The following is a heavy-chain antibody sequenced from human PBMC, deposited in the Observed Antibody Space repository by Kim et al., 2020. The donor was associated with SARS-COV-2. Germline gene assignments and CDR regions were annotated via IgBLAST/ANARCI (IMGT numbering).Heavy chain of an antibody. V-gene: IGHV3-74*01. J-gene: IGHJ6*03. CDR3: ARSSSTSCPCYYMDV. Sequence: GGSLRLSCAASGFTFSTYWMYWVRQAPGKGLVGVSRISSDGITTNYADSVKGRFTISRDNAKNTLYLQMDSLRAEDTAVYYCARSSSTSCPCYYMDVWGKGTTVTVSS. CDR2: ISSDGITT. D-gene: IGHD2-2*01. CDR1: GFTFSTYW.